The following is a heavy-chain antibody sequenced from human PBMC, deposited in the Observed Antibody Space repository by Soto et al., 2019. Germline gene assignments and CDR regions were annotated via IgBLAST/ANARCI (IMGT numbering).Heavy chain of an antibody. D-gene: IGHD3-22*01. Sequence: SETLSLTCAVSGGSISSGGYSWSWIRQPPGKGLEWIGYIYHSGSTYYNPSLKSRVTISVDTSKNHFSLKLSSVTAADTAVYCCARSYYDASGFAVDPWGPGTLVTVS. CDR3: ARSYYDASGFAVDP. CDR1: GGSISSGGYS. CDR2: IYHSGST. V-gene: IGHV4-30-2*01. J-gene: IGHJ5*02.